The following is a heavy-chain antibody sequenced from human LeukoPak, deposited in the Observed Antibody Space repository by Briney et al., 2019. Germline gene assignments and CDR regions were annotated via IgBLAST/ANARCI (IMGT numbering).Heavy chain of an antibody. J-gene: IGHJ4*02. CDR2: INFNGDTT. CDR3: ARDRDYNLADSFDH. D-gene: IGHD5-24*01. CDR1: GFTVSNNY. V-gene: IGHV3-20*04. Sequence: GGSLRLSCAASGFTVSNNYMSWVRQAPGKGLEWVSGINFNGDTTRYAHSVKGRFTISRDNAKKALYLQMNGLRGEDTALYYCARDRDYNLADSFDHWGQGTLVTVSS.